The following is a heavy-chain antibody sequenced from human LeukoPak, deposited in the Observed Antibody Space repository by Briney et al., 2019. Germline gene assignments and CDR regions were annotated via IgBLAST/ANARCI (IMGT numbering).Heavy chain of an antibody. J-gene: IGHJ3*02. D-gene: IGHD2-8*01. CDR3: ARPRATYCTNGICYIRDAFDI. CDR1: GFTFSSYE. CDR2: ISSSGGTI. V-gene: IGHV3-48*03. Sequence: TGRSLRLSCAPSGFTFSSYEMNWVRQAPGKGLVWVSYISSSGGTIYYADSVKGRFTISRDNAKNSLHLQMNSLRGEDTALYYCARPRATYCTNGICYIRDAFDIWGQGTTVTVSS.